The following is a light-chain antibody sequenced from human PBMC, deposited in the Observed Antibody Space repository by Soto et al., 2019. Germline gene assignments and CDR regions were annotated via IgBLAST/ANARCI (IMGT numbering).Light chain of an antibody. V-gene: IGKV1-5*03. CDR3: QQYNSELWT. Sequence: DIQMTQSPSTLSASVGDRVAITCRASLTISTWLAWYQQKPGKAPNLLIYKASSLQSGVPSRFSGSGSGTEFTLTISSLQPEDFATYYCQQYNSELWTFGQGTKVDI. CDR1: LTISTW. CDR2: KAS. J-gene: IGKJ1*01.